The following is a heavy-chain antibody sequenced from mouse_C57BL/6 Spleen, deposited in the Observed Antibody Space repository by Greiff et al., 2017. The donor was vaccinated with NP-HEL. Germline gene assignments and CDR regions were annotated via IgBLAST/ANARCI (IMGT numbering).Heavy chain of an antibody. J-gene: IGHJ4*01. CDR3: ARSGTTVVATDYYAMDY. Sequence: VQRVESGAELARPGASVKLSCKASGYTFTSYGISWVKQRTGQGLEWIGEIYPRSGNTYYNEKFKGKATLTADKSSSTAYMELRSLTSEDSAVYFCARSGTTVVATDYYAMDYWGQGTSVTVSS. D-gene: IGHD1-1*01. CDR2: IYPRSGNT. CDR1: GYTFTSYG. V-gene: IGHV1-81*01.